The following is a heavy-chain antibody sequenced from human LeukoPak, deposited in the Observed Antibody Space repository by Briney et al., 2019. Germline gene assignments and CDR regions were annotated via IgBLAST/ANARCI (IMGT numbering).Heavy chain of an antibody. D-gene: IGHD3-9*01. CDR2: IYYSGST. V-gene: IGHV4-59*12. J-gene: IGHJ6*02. Sequence: SETLSLTCTVSGGSISSYYWSWIRQPPGKGLEWIGYIYYSGSTNYNPSLKSRVTISVDTSKNQFSLKLSSVTAADTAVYYCTRDLMDYDVSTGLHHYYMDVWGQGTTVTVSS. CDR3: TRDLMDYDVSTGLHHYYMDV. CDR1: GGSISSYY.